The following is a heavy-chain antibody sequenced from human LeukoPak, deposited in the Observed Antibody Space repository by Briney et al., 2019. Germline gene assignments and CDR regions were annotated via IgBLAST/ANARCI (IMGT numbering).Heavy chain of an antibody. D-gene: IGHD1-14*01. CDR3: ARDSGDDAFDI. CDR1: GFTFSSYA. J-gene: IGHJ3*02. Sequence: GGSLRLSCAASGFTFSSYAMHWVRRAPGKGLEWVAVISYDGSNKYYEDSVKGRFTISRDNSKNTLYLQMNSLRDEDTAVYYCARDSGDDAFDIWGQGTMVTVSS. CDR2: ISYDGSNK. V-gene: IGHV3-30*01.